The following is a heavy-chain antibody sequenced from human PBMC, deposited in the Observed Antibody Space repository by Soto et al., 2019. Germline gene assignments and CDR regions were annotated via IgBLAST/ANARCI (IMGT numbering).Heavy chain of an antibody. CDR1: GFTFRTYG. CDR3: AKKTSGDFTEGPDY. D-gene: IGHD3-3*01. CDR2: ISHDEIKK. Sequence: QVQLVESGGGVVQPGRSLRLSCAASGFTFRTYGMHWVRQAPGKGLEWVAVISHDEIKKYYADSAKGRFTISRDNSENILYLQMNSLRVEDTAVYYYAKKTSGDFTEGPDYGGQGSLVTVSS. V-gene: IGHV3-30*18. J-gene: IGHJ4*02.